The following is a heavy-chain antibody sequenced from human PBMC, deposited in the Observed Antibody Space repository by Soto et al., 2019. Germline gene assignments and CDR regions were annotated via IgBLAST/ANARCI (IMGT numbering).Heavy chain of an antibody. D-gene: IGHD3-3*01. J-gene: IGHJ6*03. Sequence: GESLRLSFAPAGLTVSDNYMSWVRQAPGQGLKWLSVIYSDGNTYYAGSEKGRFTITRDNSKDTLYLQMNSLTVDDTAVYYCARRITIFGVVRQDYMDVWGKGT. CDR3: ARRITIFGVVRQDYMDV. V-gene: IGHV3-66*04. CDR1: GLTVSDNY. CDR2: IYSDGNT.